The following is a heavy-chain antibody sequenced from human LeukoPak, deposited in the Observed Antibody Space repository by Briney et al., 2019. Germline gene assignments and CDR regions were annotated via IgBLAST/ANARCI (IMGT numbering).Heavy chain of an antibody. CDR3: ARFGGPHAFDI. CDR1: GNSISSGYY. J-gene: IGHJ3*02. Sequence: SETLSLTCTVSGNSISSGYYWGWIRQPPGQGLEWIGSIYHSGSTYYNPSLKSRVTISVDTSKNHFSLTLSSVTAADTAVYYCARFGGPHAFDIWGQGTMVTVSS. CDR2: IYHSGST. V-gene: IGHV4-38-2*02. D-gene: IGHD3-3*01.